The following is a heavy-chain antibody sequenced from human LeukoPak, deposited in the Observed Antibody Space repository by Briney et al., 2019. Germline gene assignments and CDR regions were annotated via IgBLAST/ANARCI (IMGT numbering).Heavy chain of an antibody. CDR1: VGSINSGNW. D-gene: IGHD2-2*02. CDR2: IYHNGTP. J-gene: IGHJ6*02. V-gene: IGHV4-4*02. Sequence: WETLFLTCAVSVGSINSGNWWSWVRQSPGKGLEWIGEIYHNGTPNYNPSLKSRVTISADLFKNHFSLKMTSVTAADTAVYYCATAPILRGEGGEHYKYGMDVWGQGTTVIVSS. CDR3: ATAPILRGEGGEHYKYGMDV.